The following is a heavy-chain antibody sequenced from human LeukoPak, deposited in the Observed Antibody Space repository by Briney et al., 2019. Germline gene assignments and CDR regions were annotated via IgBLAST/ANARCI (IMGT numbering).Heavy chain of an antibody. CDR3: AREVSEGFDF. D-gene: IGHD3-22*01. V-gene: IGHV3-23*01. CDR1: GFTFSSYA. J-gene: IGHJ4*02. CDR2: ISGSGGST. Sequence: GGSLRLSCAASGFTFSSYAMSWVRQAPGKGLEWVSAISGSGGSTYYADSVKGRFTISRDNSKNTLYLQMNSLRGEDTALYYCAREVSEGFDFWGQGTLVTVSS.